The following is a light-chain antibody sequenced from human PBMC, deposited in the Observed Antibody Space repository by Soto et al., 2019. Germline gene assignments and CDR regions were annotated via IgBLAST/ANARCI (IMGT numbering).Light chain of an antibody. V-gene: IGKV3-20*01. Sequence: EIGTTQSPCTLSLSPGARAALSCSSSQSVSSSYLAWYQQKPGQAPRLLIFGASSRATGIPDRFSGSGSGTDFTLTITRLAREDFAVYYCQQYGNSPKTFGQGSKVDIK. CDR2: GAS. CDR3: QQYGNSPKT. CDR1: QSVSSSY. J-gene: IGKJ1*01.